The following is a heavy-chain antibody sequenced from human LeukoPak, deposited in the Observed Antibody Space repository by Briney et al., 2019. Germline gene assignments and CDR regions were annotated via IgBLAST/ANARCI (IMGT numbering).Heavy chain of an antibody. V-gene: IGHV3-13*01. D-gene: IGHD6-19*01. CDR1: GFAFSRFD. CDR2: IDTAGDT. J-gene: IGHJ4*02. Sequence: GGSLRLSCLASGFAFSRFDMHWVRQPIGKGLEWVSGIDTAGDTYYPDSVKGRFTISRENAKNSIYLHMNSLRAGDTAVYFCVRADSSGWPDLDYWGQGTLVTVSS. CDR3: VRADSSGWPDLDY.